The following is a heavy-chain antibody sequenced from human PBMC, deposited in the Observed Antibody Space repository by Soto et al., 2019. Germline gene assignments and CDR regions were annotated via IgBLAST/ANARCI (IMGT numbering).Heavy chain of an antibody. J-gene: IGHJ6*02. CDR1: GGCISSYY. V-gene: IGHV4-59*01. CDR3: ARDRIGRGSYYDYYYYYGMEV. Sequence: PSETLSLTCTVSGGCISSYYWSRIRQPPGKGLEWFGYIYYSGSTNYNPSLKSRVTISVDTSKNQFSLKLSSVTAADTAVYYCARDRIGRGSYYDYYYYYGMEVWGQGTTVTVSS. D-gene: IGHD1-26*01. CDR2: IYYSGST.